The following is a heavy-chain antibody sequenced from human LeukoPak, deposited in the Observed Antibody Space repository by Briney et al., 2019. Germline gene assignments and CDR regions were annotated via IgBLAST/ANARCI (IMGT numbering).Heavy chain of an antibody. CDR3: AKASYYDFWSGYSNYFDY. Sequence: GGSLRPSCAASGFTFSSYAMSWVRQAPGKGLEWVSAISGSGGSTYYADSVKGRFTISRDNSKNTLYLQMNSLRAEDTAVYYCAKASYYDFWSGYSNYFDYWGQGTLVTVSS. CDR1: GFTFSSYA. D-gene: IGHD3-3*01. J-gene: IGHJ4*02. V-gene: IGHV3-23*01. CDR2: ISGSGGST.